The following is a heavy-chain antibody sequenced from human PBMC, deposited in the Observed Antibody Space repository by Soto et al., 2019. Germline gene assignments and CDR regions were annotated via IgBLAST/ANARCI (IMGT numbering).Heavy chain of an antibody. J-gene: IGHJ4*02. CDR3: ARGSEGSYRYFDY. CDR1: GYTFTGYY. V-gene: IGHV1-2*04. Sequence: ASVKVSCKASGYTFTGYYMHWVRQAPGQGLEWMGWINPNSGGTNYAQKFQGWVTMTRDTSISTAYMELSRLRSDDTAVYYCARGSEGSYRYFDYWGQGTLVTVSS. D-gene: IGHD3-16*02. CDR2: INPNSGGT.